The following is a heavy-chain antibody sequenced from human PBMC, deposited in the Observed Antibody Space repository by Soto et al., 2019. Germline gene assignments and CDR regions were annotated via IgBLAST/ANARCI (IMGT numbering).Heavy chain of an antibody. J-gene: IGHJ5*02. CDR2: IMYDGGRQ. Sequence: QVQLVESGGGVVQPGRSLRLSCATSGLMFSTYGMHWVRQFPGKGLEWVASIMYDGGRQFYADSVKGRFTISRDNSKNTMYLQMNSLRVEDTALYFCARDRDSCWYGGAGSWGQGTLVTVSA. CDR1: GLMFSTYG. CDR3: ARDRDSCWYGGAGS. D-gene: IGHD6-13*01. V-gene: IGHV3-33*01.